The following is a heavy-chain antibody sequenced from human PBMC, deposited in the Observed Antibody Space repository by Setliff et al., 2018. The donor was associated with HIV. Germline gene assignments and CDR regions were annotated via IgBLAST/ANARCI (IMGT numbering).Heavy chain of an antibody. CDR1: GGSISSGSYF. D-gene: IGHD6-13*01. J-gene: IGHJ4*02. Sequence: SETLSLTCTVSGGSISSGSYFWTWIRQPAGKGLEWIGRIYTSGSTNYNPSLKSRVTISVDTSKNRFSLNLTSVTAADTALYFCARLYGGTWFYLDYWGQGILVTVSS. V-gene: IGHV4-61*02. CDR2: IYTSGST. CDR3: ARLYGGTWFYLDY.